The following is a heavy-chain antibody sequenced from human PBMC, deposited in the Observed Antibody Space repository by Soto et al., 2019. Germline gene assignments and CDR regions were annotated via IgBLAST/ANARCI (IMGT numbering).Heavy chain of an antibody. Sequence: GGSLRLSCAASGFTFSSYGMHGVRQSPGKGLMWVSRINNDGSSRSYADSVKGRFTISRNNAKNTLYLQVNSLRAEDTAVYYCSRDATTGYSAAGDYWGQGTLVTVSS. V-gene: IGHV3-74*01. CDR3: SRDATTGYSAAGDY. CDR1: GFTFSSYG. CDR2: INNDGSSR. J-gene: IGHJ4*02. D-gene: IGHD1-26*01.